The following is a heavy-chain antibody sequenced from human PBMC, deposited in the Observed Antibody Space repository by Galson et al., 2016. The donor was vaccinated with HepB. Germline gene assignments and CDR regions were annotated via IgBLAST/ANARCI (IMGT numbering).Heavy chain of an antibody. CDR2: VYWDDDI. D-gene: IGHD5-18*01. J-gene: IGHJ4*02. CDR1: GFSLTTTGVG. V-gene: IGHV2-5*02. CDR3: AQTDTYRGNFYDY. Sequence: PALVKPTQTLTLTCTCSGFSLTTTGVGVGWIRQPPGKALEWLALVYWDDDIRYSPFLKTRLTITKDTSKNQVVLTLTNVDPVDTGTYYCAQTDTYRGNFYDYWGPGTLVTVSS.